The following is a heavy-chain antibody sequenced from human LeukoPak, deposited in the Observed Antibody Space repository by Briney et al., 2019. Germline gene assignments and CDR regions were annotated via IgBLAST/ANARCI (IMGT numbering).Heavy chain of an antibody. Sequence: PGGSLRLSCAASGFTFSSYAISWVRQAPGKGLERVSAISGSGGSTYYADSVKGRFTISRDNSKNTLYLQMNSLRAEDTAVYYCAKDPGGYSYGPQLDYWGQGTLVTVSS. V-gene: IGHV3-23*01. D-gene: IGHD5-18*01. CDR3: AKDPGGYSYGPQLDY. CDR2: ISGSGGST. J-gene: IGHJ4*02. CDR1: GFTFSSYA.